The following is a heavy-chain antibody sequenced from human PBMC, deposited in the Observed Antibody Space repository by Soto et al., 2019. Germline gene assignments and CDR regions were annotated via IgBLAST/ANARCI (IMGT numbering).Heavy chain of an antibody. CDR1: GDSISSSNSH. J-gene: IGHJ6*02. D-gene: IGHD2-15*01. Sequence: TSETLSLTCTVSGDSISSSNSHWGWTRQPPGKGLEYIGRVYYGGAIFYSGNIYYNPSLKSRITISVDTSKNQFSLRLSPVTAADTAVYYCAVGYCSGGSCYWDYYYGMDVWGQGTTVTVSS. V-gene: IGHV4-39*01. CDR2: VYYGGAIFYSGNI. CDR3: AVGYCSGGSCYWDYYYGMDV.